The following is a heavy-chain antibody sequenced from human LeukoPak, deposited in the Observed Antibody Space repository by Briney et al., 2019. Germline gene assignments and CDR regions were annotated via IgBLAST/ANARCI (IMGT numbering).Heavy chain of an antibody. CDR1: GYTFTGYY. J-gene: IGHJ4*02. CDR2: INPNSGGT. CDR3: ARDTPNSNVWFGELFL. D-gene: IGHD3-10*01. V-gene: IGHV1-2*02. Sequence: GASVKVSCKASGYTFTGYYMHWVRQAPGQGLEWMGWINPNSGGTNYAQKFQGRVTMTRDTSISTAYMELSRLRSDDTAVYYCARDTPNSNVWFGELFLWGQGTLVTVSS.